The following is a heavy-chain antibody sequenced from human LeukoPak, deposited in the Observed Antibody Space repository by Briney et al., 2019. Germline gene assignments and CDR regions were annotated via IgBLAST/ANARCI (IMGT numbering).Heavy chain of an antibody. CDR1: GFSFDDYA. CDR3: GKSTVGRYNYYMDV. J-gene: IGHJ6*03. CDR2: VSWDGNSI. Sequence: PGRSLRLSCVASGFSFDDYAMHWVRQAPGKGLERVSGVSWDGNSIGYADSVKGRFTISRDNAKNSLYLQMNSLRAEDTALYYCGKSTVGRYNYYMDVWGKGTTVTVSS. D-gene: IGHD3-10*01. V-gene: IGHV3-9*01.